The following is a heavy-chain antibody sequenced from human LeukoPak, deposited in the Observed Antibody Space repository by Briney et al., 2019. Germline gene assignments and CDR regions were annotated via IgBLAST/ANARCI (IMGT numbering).Heavy chain of an antibody. CDR3: ARAEAYDYVWGSYRLSQLDY. V-gene: IGHV1-18*01. J-gene: IGHJ4*02. Sequence: GASVKVSCKASGYTFTSYGISWVRQAPGQGLEWMGWISAYNGNTNYAQKLQGRVTMTTDTSTSTAYMELRSLRSDDTAVYYCARAEAYDYVWGSYRLSQLDYWGQGTLVTVSS. D-gene: IGHD3-16*02. CDR1: GYTFTSYG. CDR2: ISAYNGNT.